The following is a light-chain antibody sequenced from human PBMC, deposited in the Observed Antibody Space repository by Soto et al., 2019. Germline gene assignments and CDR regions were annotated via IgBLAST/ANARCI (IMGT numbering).Light chain of an antibody. CDR3: QQSYNAPWT. J-gene: IGKJ1*01. CDR1: QPVTNY. CDR2: AAS. Sequence: DIQMTQSPSSLSASVGDRVTITCRASQPVTNYLSWYQQKPGKAPTLLIYAASRLQSGVPSGFSAGGSGTEFTLSINSLLPEDFSTYYCQQSYNAPWTFGQGTKVDIK. V-gene: IGKV1-39*01.